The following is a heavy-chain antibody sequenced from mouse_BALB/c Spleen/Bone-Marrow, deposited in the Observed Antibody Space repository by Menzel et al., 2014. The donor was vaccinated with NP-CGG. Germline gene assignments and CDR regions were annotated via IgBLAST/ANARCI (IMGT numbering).Heavy chain of an antibody. CDR2: IYPGDGDT. CDR1: GYTFTTYW. Sequence: VQLQQSGAELARPGASVKLSCKASGYTFTTYWMQWVKQRPGQGLEWIGAIYPGDGDTRYTQKFKGKATLTADKSSSKAYMQLSSLASEDSAVYYCARYYRYDGGYAMAYWGQGTSVTVSS. CDR3: ARYYRYDGGYAMAY. D-gene: IGHD2-14*01. J-gene: IGHJ4*01. V-gene: IGHV1-87*01.